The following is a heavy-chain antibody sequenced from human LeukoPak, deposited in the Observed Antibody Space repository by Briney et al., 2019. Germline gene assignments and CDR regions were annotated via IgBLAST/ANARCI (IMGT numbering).Heavy chain of an antibody. CDR3: AREYGAKRGFDI. V-gene: IGHV4-39*07. D-gene: IGHD4-17*01. J-gene: IGHJ3*02. Sequence: KPSETLSLTCTVSGGSISSSTYYWGWIRQPPGKGLEWIGTIYHSGSTNYNPSLKSRVTISIDNSKNQFSLKLSSVTAADTAMYYCAREYGAKRGFDIWGQGTMVTVSS. CDR2: IYHSGST. CDR1: GGSISSSTYY.